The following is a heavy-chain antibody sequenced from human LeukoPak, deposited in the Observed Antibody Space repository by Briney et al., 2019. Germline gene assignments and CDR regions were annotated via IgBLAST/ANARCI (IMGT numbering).Heavy chain of an antibody. CDR2: IYHSGST. Sequence: SETLSLTCAASGGSISSSNWWSWVRQPPGKGLEWIGEIYHSGSTNYNPSLKSRVTISVDKSKNQFSLKLSSVTAADTAVYYCARRRGSSSWYNWFDPWGQGTLVTVSS. CDR3: ARRRGSSSWYNWFDP. J-gene: IGHJ5*02. CDR1: GGSISSSNW. V-gene: IGHV4-4*02. D-gene: IGHD6-13*01.